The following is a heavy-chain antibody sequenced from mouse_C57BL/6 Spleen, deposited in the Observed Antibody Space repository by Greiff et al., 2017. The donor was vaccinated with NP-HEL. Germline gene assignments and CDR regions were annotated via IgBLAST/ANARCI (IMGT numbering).Heavy chain of an antibody. CDR2: IYPSDSET. J-gene: IGHJ4*01. CDR3: ASRGYYGSMDY. D-gene: IGHD1-1*01. V-gene: IGHV1-61*01. CDR1: GYTFTSYW. Sequence: QVQLKQPGAELVRPGSSVKLSCKASGYTFTSYWMDWVKQRPGQGLEWIGNIYPSDSETHYNQKFKDKATLTVDKSSSTAYMQLSSLTSEDSAVYYCASRGYYGSMDYWGQGTSVTVSS.